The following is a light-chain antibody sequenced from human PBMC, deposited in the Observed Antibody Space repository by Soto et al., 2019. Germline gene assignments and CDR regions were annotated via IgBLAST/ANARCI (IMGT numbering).Light chain of an antibody. CDR1: QSISNR. J-gene: IGKJ1*01. CDR2: EAS. CDR3: NHYNTYST. V-gene: IGKV1-5*03. Sequence: DIQMTQSPSTLSASVGDIVTITCRASQSISNRLAWYQQKPGKAPKLLIYEASSLESGVQSRFSGSGSGTEFTLTIRSLQPDDFATYYCNHYNTYSTFGQGTKVDIK.